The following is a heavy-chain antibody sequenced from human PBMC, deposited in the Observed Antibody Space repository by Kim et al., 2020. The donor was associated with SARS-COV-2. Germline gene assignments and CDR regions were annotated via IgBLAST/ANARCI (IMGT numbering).Heavy chain of an antibody. CDR3: ARGPSGSFPYYYYYGMDV. J-gene: IGHJ6*02. Sequence: SRVTISVDTSKNQFSLKLSSVTAADTAVYYCARGPSGSFPYYYYYGMDVWGQGTTVTVSS. D-gene: IGHD1-26*01. V-gene: IGHV4-34*01.